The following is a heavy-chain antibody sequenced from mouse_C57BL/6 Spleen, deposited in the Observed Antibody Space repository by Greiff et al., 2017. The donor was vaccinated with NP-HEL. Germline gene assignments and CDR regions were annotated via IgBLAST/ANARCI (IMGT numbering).Heavy chain of an antibody. CDR1: GFTFSDYG. CDR3: ARSGDYGFDV. V-gene: IGHV5-15*01. CDR2: ISNLAYSI. Sequence: DVMLVESGGGLVQPGGSLKLSCAASGFTFSDYGMAWVRQAPRKGPEWVAFISNLAYSIYYADTVTGRFTISRENAKNTLYLEMSSLRSEDTAMYYCARSGDYGFDVWGTGTTVTVSS. D-gene: IGHD2-13*01. J-gene: IGHJ1*03.